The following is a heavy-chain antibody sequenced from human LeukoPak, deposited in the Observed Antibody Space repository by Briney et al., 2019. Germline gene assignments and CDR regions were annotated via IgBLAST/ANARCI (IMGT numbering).Heavy chain of an antibody. V-gene: IGHV3-13*04. Sequence: PGGSLRLSCAASGFTFSSYDMHWVRQATVKGLEWVSAIGTAGDTYYPGSVKGRFTISRENAKNSLYLQMNSLRAGDTAVYYCASGYCSSTSCWNLEYWGQGTLVTVSS. CDR2: IGTAGDT. D-gene: IGHD2-2*01. CDR3: ASGYCSSTSCWNLEY. J-gene: IGHJ4*02. CDR1: GFTFSSYD.